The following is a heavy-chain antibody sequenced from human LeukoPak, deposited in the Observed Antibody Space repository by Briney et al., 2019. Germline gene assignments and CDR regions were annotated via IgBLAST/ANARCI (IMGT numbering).Heavy chain of an antibody. D-gene: IGHD5-24*01. CDR2: MNPISGNT. J-gene: IGHJ4*02. CDR3: ARGTLRMAPPNY. V-gene: IGHV1-8*03. Sequence: ASVKVSCKASGYTFSNNDINWVRQATGQGLEWMGWMNPISGNTGFAQKFQGRVTITRITSISTAYMEMSSLRSDDTAVYYCARGTLRMAPPNYWGQGTLVTVSS. CDR1: GYTFSNND.